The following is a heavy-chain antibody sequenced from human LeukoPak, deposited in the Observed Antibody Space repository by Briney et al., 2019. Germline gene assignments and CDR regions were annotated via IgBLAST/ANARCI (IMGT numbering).Heavy chain of an antibody. D-gene: IGHD3-22*01. CDR3: ARDPNYYDSSGSRYYYGMDV. CDR2: INPSGGST. V-gene: IGHV1-46*01. J-gene: IGHJ6*02. CDR1: GYTFTSYY. Sequence: EASVKVSCKASGYTFTSYYMHWVRQAPGQGLEWMGIINPSGGSTSYAQKFQGRVTMTTDTSTSTAYMELRSLRSDDTAVYYCARDPNYYDSSGSRYYYGMDVWGQGTTVTVSS.